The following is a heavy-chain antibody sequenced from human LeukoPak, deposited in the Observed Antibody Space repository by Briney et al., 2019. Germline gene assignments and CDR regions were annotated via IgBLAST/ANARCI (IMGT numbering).Heavy chain of an antibody. J-gene: IGHJ6*02. D-gene: IGHD4-17*01. Sequence: GGSLRLSCAASGFTFRSYWMSWVRQAPGKGVEGVANIKQDGSEKYYVDSVKGRFTISRDNAKNSLYLQMNSLRAEDTAVYYCARRQYGDYPKSSRPNYYYYYGMDVWGQGTTVTVSS. V-gene: IGHV3-7*03. CDR3: ARRQYGDYPKSSRPNYYYYYGMDV. CDR2: IKQDGSEK. CDR1: GFTFRSYW.